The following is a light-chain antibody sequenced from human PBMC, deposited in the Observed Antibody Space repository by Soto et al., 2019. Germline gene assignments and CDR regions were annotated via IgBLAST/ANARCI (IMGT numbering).Light chain of an antibody. CDR1: QSVSNNY. J-gene: IGKJ5*01. CDR2: GPS. Sequence: EIVLTQSPGTLSLSPGERATLSCRASQSVSNNYLAWYQQKPGQAPRLLIYGPSNRATGIPDRFSGSGSGTDFTLTIIRLEPEDFAVYYCQQYGSSGTFGQGTRLEIK. V-gene: IGKV3-20*01. CDR3: QQYGSSGT.